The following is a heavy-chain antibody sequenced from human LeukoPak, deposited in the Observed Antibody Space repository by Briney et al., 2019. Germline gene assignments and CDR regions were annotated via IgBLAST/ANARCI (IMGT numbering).Heavy chain of an antibody. Sequence: PGGSLRLSCAASGFTFSSYAMHWVRQAPGKGLEWVAVISYDGSNKYYAGSVKGRFTISRDNSKNTLYLQMNSLRAEDTAVYYCAKPARTDYTDYWGQGTLVTVSS. J-gene: IGHJ4*02. V-gene: IGHV3-30*04. D-gene: IGHD1-14*01. CDR1: GFTFSSYA. CDR3: AKPARTDYTDY. CDR2: ISYDGSNK.